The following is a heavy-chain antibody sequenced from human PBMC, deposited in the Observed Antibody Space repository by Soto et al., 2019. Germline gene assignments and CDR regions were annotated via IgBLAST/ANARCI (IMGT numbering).Heavy chain of an antibody. CDR1: EFTFSTYA. Sequence: EVQVLESGGGLVQPGGSLRLSCAASEFTFSTYAMTWVRQAPGEGLEWVSSITGSGGGTSYADSVKGRFTIPRDNSKNTLYLRMNTLRAEDTAVYYCAKDPNGDYIGAFDFWGQGTVVTVSS. CDR2: ITGSGGGT. D-gene: IGHD4-17*01. CDR3: AKDPNGDYIGAFDF. V-gene: IGHV3-23*01. J-gene: IGHJ3*01.